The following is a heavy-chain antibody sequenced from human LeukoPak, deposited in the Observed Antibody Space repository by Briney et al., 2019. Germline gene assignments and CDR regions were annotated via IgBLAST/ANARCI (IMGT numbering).Heavy chain of an antibody. CDR3: ARGSFPSDDILTGPFDN. Sequence: WASVKVSCTASGGTFSSYAISWVRRAPGQGLEWMGWISSYNGNTNYAQKLQGRATMTTDTSTSTAYMELRSLRSDDTAVYYCARGSFPSDDILTGPFDNWGQGTLVTVSS. V-gene: IGHV1-18*01. CDR2: ISSYNGNT. D-gene: IGHD3-9*01. CDR1: GGTFSSYA. J-gene: IGHJ4*02.